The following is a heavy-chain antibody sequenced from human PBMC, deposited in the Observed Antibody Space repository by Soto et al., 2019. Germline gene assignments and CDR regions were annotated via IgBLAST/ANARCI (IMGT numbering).Heavy chain of an antibody. CDR2: ISGSGGRT. CDR3: AKDVEIWFGELFHNGVYFDY. J-gene: IGHJ4*02. D-gene: IGHD3-10*01. V-gene: IGHV3-23*01. CDR1: GFTFSSYA. Sequence: EVQLLESGGGLVQPGGSLRLSCAASGFTFSSYAMSWVRQAPGKGLEWVSDISGSGGRTYYADSVKGRFTISRDNSKNTLYLQMNSLRAEDTAVYYCAKDVEIWFGELFHNGVYFDYWGQGTLVTVSS.